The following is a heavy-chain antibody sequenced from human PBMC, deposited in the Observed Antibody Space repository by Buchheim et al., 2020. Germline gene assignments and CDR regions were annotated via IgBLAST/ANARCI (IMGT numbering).Heavy chain of an antibody. Sequence: QVQLQESGPGLVRPSETLSLTCNVSGDSTSNNDYYWGWIRQPPGKGLEYIGGILASGSIRYNPSLMSRVTISADASKNQVSLELRSVTAADTAVYYCTRQKVAPTNWFDPWGLGTL. CDR2: ILASGSI. J-gene: IGHJ5*02. V-gene: IGHV4-39*01. CDR3: TRQKVAPTNWFDP. CDR1: GDSTSNNDYY. D-gene: IGHD5-12*01.